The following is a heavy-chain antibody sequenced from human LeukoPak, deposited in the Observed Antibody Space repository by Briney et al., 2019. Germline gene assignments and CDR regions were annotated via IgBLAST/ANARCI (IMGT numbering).Heavy chain of an antibody. CDR1: GYTFTSYG. D-gene: IGHD5-18*01. Sequence: ASVKVSCKASGYTFTSYGINWVRQAPGQGLEWMGWISAYNGNTNYAQKLQGRVTMTTDTSTSTAYMELRSLRSDDTAVYYCAKDGGSYGAIDALDIWGQGTMVTVSS. CDR3: AKDGGSYGAIDALDI. V-gene: IGHV1-18*01. CDR2: ISAYNGNT. J-gene: IGHJ3*02.